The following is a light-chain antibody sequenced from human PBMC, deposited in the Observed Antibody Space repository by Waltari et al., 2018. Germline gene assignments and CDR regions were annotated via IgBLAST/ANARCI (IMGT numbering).Light chain of an antibody. Sequence: DIQVTQSPSTLSASVGDRVTITCRASHTISSGLAWYQQKPGKAPKLLIYKASFLESGVPSRFSGSGSGTEFTLTISSLQPDDFATYYCQVFETFGQGTKL. CDR2: KAS. J-gene: IGKJ2*01. V-gene: IGKV1-5*03. CDR3: QVFET. CDR1: HTISSG.